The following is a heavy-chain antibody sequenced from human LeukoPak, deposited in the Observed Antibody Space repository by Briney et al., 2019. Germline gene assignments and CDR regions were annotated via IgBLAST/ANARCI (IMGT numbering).Heavy chain of an antibody. Sequence: SETLSLTCTVSGGSISSYYWSWIRQPPGKGLEWIGYIYYSGSTNYNPSLKSRVTISVDTSKNQFPLKLSSVTAADTAVYYCARGGYNYQDYFDYWGQGTLVTVSS. CDR2: IYYSGST. CDR1: GGSISSYY. V-gene: IGHV4-59*01. J-gene: IGHJ4*02. D-gene: IGHD5-24*01. CDR3: ARGGYNYQDYFDY.